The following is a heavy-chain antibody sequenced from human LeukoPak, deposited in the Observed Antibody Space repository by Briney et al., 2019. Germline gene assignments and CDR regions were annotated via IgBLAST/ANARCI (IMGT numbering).Heavy chain of an antibody. CDR1: GFTFSSSA. Sequence: GGSLRLPCAASGFTFSSSAMHWVRQAPGKRLETVSAISSDGGRVYYGDSVKGRFTISRDNSKNTLYLQMGSLRAADMAVYYCARWVGTQLDFWGQGTLVTVSS. D-gene: IGHD1-14*01. J-gene: IGHJ4*02. CDR2: ISSDGGRV. CDR3: ARWVGTQLDF. V-gene: IGHV3-64*02.